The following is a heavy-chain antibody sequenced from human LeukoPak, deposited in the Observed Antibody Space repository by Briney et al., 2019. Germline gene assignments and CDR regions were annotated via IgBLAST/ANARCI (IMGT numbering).Heavy chain of an antibody. J-gene: IGHJ4*02. V-gene: IGHV3-23*01. CDR3: TKDQDFRLGSMDH. Sequence: GGSLRLSCGTSGFIFRTYAMTWVRQAPGKGLEWVSTITDIGDRAFYIDSVRGRFTISRDDSKNTLYLQMNSLRAEDTAAYYCTKDQDFRLGSMDHWGQGTLVTVSS. CDR2: ITDIGDRA. CDR1: GFIFRTYA. D-gene: IGHD7-27*01.